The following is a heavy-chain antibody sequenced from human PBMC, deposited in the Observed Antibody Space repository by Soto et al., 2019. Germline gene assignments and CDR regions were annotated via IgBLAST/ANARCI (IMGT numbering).Heavy chain of an antibody. CDR2: MNPNSGNT. CDR3: ARERTRGFDP. V-gene: IGHV1-8*01. CDR1: GYTFTSYD. J-gene: IGHJ5*02. Sequence: VHLVQSGAEVRKPGASVKVSCKASGYTFTSYDINWVRQATGQGLEWMGWMNPNSGNTAYAQKFQGRVTMTRNTSISTAPMQLSSLRAEATAVYYCARERTRGFDPWGQGTLVPVSS.